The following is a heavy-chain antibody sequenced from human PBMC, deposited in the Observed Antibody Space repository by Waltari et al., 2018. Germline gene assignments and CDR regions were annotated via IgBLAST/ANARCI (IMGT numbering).Heavy chain of an antibody. V-gene: IGHV3-74*01. D-gene: IGHD1-7*01. CDR1: GFTFSSYW. J-gene: IGHJ3*01. Sequence: EVQLVESGGGLVQPGGSLRFSCTASGFTFSSYWMHGVRQVPGKGLVWVSRINRDGSGTSYADSAKGRFTISRDNAKNTLFLQMNSLRGEDTAVYYCASGNSHAFDLWGQGTMVTVSS. CDR2: INRDGSGT. CDR3: ASGNSHAFDL.